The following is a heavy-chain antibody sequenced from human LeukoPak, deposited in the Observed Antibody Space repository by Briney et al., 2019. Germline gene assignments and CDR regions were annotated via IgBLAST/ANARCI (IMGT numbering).Heavy chain of an antibody. CDR1: GYSFTSYW. Sequence: GESLKISCKGSGYSFTSYWLGWVGQMPGKGLEWMGIIYPGDSDTRYSPSFQGQVTISADKSISTAYLQWSSLKASDTAMYYCARRVVGATYVDYWGREPWSPSPQ. V-gene: IGHV5-51*01. J-gene: IGHJ4*02. CDR3: ARRVVGATYVDY. D-gene: IGHD1-26*01. CDR2: IYPGDSDT.